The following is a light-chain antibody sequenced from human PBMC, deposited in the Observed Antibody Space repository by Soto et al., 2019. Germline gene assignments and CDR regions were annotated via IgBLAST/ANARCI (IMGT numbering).Light chain of an antibody. CDR2: ATA. CDR1: QTVNSDY. J-gene: IGKJ1*01. CDR3: HQFGDSPRT. Sequence: DIVLTQSPGTLSLSPGETATLSCRASQTVNSDYLAWFQQRPGQAPRLLIFATARRATDIPDRFSGSGSGTDVTLAIRRLEPEDFAVYYCHQFGDSPRTFGQGTKVE. V-gene: IGKV3-20*01.